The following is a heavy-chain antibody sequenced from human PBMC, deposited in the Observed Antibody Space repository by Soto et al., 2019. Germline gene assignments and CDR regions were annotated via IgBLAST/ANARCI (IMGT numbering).Heavy chain of an antibody. CDR2: MYHSGST. Sequence: QVQLQESGPGLVRPSGTLSLTCDVSGDSISSFNWWSWVRQPPGKGLEWIGEMYHSGSTNYNPSLKSRVTISVDKSNNQFFLDLTSVTAADTAVYYCARLHMITFGGHVYRPFEMWGQGRMVTVSS. D-gene: IGHD3-16*01. J-gene: IGHJ3*02. CDR3: ARLHMITFGGHVYRPFEM. V-gene: IGHV4-4*02. CDR1: GDSISSFNW.